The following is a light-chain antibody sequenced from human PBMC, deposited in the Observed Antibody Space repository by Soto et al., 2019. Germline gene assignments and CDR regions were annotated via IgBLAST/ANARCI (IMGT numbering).Light chain of an antibody. V-gene: IGLV2-14*03. CDR1: SSDVGGYNY. J-gene: IGLJ1*01. Sequence: QSALTQPASVSGSPGQSITISCTGTSSDVGGYNYVSWYQHHPGKAPKLLIYDVSNRPSGVSNRFSGSKSDNTASLTISGLQPEDESYYYCSSYTTSNTRQIVFGTGTKVTDL. CDR2: DVS. CDR3: SSYTTSNTRQIV.